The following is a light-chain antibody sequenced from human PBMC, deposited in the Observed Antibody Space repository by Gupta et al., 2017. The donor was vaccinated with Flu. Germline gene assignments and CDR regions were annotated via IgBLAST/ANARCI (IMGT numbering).Light chain of an antibody. V-gene: IGKV1-12*01. J-gene: IGKJ4*02. CDR1: QVIYSQ. CDR2: PAS. Sequence: DIQMSQSPSSVSASVGDRVTLTCRASQVIYSQLGWYQQKPGKAPKLLMYPASTLQGGVPSRFSGSGSGTDYTLTITSLQPEDVATYYCQQADSFPLTFGGGSKVEIK. CDR3: QQADSFPLT.